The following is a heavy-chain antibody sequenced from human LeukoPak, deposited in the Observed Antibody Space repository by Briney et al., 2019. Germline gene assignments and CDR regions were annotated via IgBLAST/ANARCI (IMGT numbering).Heavy chain of an antibody. CDR1: GFTFSNYG. V-gene: IGHV3-23*01. CDR2: ISGSGGST. Sequence: PGGSLRLSCAASGFTFSNYGMNWVRQAPGKGLEWVSAISGSGGSTYYADSVKGRFTISRDNSKNTVFLQMNSLGAEDTAVYFCAKEAPPSDIILVEHWGQGTLVTVSS. D-gene: IGHD2-2*01. J-gene: IGHJ4*02. CDR3: AKEAPPSDIILVEH.